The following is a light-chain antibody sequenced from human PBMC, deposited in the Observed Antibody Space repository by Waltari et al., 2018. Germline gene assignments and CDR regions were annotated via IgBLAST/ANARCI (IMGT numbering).Light chain of an antibody. Sequence: DIQMTQAPSSRSASVGDRFTITCRASHSIRTYLNWYPQKKGKAPELLSSAASELQSGVACRCCGSGSGPEFTLTISGLQPEDFATYYCQQSYRTPWTFGHGSKVEIK. CDR1: HSIRTY. CDR3: QQSYRTPWT. CDR2: AAS. V-gene: IGKV1-39*01. J-gene: IGKJ1*01.